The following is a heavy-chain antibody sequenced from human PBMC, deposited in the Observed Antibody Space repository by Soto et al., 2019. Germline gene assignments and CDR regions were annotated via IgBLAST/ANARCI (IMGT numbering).Heavy chain of an antibody. V-gene: IGHV3-23*01. Sequence: PGGSLRLSCAASGFTFSSYAMSWVRQAPGKGLEWVSAISGSGGSTYYADSVKGRFTISRDNSKNTLYLQMHSLRAEDTAVYYYAKTQYYFDSGYFDYGGQGTLVTVSS. J-gene: IGHJ4*02. CDR2: ISGSGGST. CDR1: GFTFSSYA. D-gene: IGHD3-22*01. CDR3: AKTQYYFDSGYFDY.